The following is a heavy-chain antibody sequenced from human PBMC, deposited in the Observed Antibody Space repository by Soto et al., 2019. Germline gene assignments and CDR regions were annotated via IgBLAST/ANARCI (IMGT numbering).Heavy chain of an antibody. D-gene: IGHD1-26*01. CDR2: IIPIFGTT. CDR3: ARGVGAYYFDY. V-gene: IGHV1-69*01. CDR1: GGTFSTYA. Sequence: QVQLVQSGAEVKKPGSSVKVSCKASGGTFSTYAITWVRQAPGQGLEWLGGIIPIFGTTDYARKFQGRVTITAAESTSTVFIDLSSLKSEDPAVYYRARGVGAYYFDYWGQGTLVNVSS. J-gene: IGHJ4*02.